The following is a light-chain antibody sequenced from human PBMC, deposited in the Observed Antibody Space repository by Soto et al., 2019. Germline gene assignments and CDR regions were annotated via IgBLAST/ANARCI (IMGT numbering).Light chain of an antibody. CDR1: QGIRND. CDR3: LQDYSYPFT. CDR2: GAS. V-gene: IGKV1-6*01. Sequence: AVQMTQSPSTLSASVGDRVTITCRASQGIRNDLGWYQQKPGKAPKLLIYGASSLQSGVPSRFSGSGSGTDFTLTISSLQPEDFATYYCLQDYSYPFTFGPGTKVDIK. J-gene: IGKJ3*01.